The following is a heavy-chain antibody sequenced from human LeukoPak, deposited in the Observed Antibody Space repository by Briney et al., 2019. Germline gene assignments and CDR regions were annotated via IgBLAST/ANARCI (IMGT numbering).Heavy chain of an antibody. CDR1: GITFDDYA. CDR3: TTGPECRTGVCYPYSDY. J-gene: IGHJ4*02. Sequence: PGGSLRLSCTASGITFDDYAIHWVRLAPGKGLEWVSGVNWDNGFIAYGESAKGRLTISRDHASNSVYLQMNSLTAQDTALYDCTTGPECRTGVCYPYSDYWGQGTLVTVSS. V-gene: IGHV3-9*01. CDR2: VNWDNGFI. D-gene: IGHD2-8*01.